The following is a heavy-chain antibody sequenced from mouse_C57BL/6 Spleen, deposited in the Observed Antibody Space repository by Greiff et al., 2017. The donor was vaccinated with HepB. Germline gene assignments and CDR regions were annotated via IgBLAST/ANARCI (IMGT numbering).Heavy chain of an antibody. CDR2: IRNKANGYTT. V-gene: IGHV7-3*01. D-gene: IGHD2-4*01. J-gene: IGHJ2*01. Sequence: MLVESGGGLVQPGGSLSLSCAASGFTFTDYYMSWVRQPPGKALEWLGFIRNKANGYTTEYSASVKGRFTISRDNSQSILYLQMNALRAEDSATYYCARWHSNYGFDYWGQGTTLTVSS. CDR3: ARWHSNYGFDY. CDR1: GFTFTDYY.